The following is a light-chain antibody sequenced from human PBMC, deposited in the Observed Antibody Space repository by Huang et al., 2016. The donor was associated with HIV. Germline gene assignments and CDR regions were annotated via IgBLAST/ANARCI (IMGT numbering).Light chain of an antibody. CDR2: DAS. Sequence: EIVLTQSPATLSLSPGERATLSCRASQSVSSYLAWYQQKPGQAPRLLIYDASNRATGIPARCSGSGSGTDFTLTISILEPEDFAVYYCQQRSNWPPRTTFGGGTKVEIK. CDR3: QQRSNWPPRTT. J-gene: IGKJ4*01. CDR1: QSVSSY. V-gene: IGKV3-11*01.